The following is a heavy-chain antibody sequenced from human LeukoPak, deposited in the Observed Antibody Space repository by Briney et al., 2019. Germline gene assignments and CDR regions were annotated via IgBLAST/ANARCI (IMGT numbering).Heavy chain of an antibody. D-gene: IGHD5-18*01. V-gene: IGHV4-59*01. CDR2: IYYSGST. J-gene: IGHJ4*02. CDR1: GGSISSYY. Sequence: SETLSLTCTVSGGSISSYYWSWIRQPPGKGLEWIGYIYYSGSTNYNPSLKSRVTISVDMSKNQFSLKLSSVTAADTAVYYCARGAAMAMYYFDYWGQGTLVTVSS. CDR3: ARGAAMAMYYFDY.